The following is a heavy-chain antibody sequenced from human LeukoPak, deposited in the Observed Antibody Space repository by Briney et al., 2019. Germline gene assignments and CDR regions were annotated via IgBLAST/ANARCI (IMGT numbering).Heavy chain of an antibody. Sequence: PSETLSLTCAVYGGSFSGYYWSWIRQPPGKGLEWIGYIYYSGSTNYNPSLKSRVTISVDTSKNQFSLKLSSVTAADTAVYYCARGRYYHFDYWGQGTLVTVSS. CDR1: GGSFSGYY. D-gene: IGHD2/OR15-2a*01. V-gene: IGHV4-59*01. CDR3: ARGRYYHFDY. CDR2: IYYSGST. J-gene: IGHJ4*02.